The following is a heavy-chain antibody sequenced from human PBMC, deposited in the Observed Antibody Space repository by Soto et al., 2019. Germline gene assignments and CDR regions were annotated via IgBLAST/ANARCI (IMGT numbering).Heavy chain of an antibody. CDR3: VRDSHGDY. CDR2: IDHDGPT. V-gene: IGHV3-74*01. CDR1: GFTFSNYW. Sequence: EVQLVDSGGGLVQPGGSLRLSCAGSGFTFSNYWMHWVPQAPGKGLEWVSRIDHDGPTDYADSVRGRFTISRDNAENTLYLQMNSLRPEDTAVYYCVRDSHGDYWGQGTLVTVSS. J-gene: IGHJ4*02.